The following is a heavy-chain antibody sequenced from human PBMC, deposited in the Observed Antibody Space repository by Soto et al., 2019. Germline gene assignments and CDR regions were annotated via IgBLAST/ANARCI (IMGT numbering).Heavy chain of an antibody. CDR3: ARGSTDSYPGSRIFDF. V-gene: IGHV3-23*01. D-gene: IGHD3-10*01. Sequence: PGGSLRLSCVASELTFGSRAMSWVRQAPGEGLQWVSTITDTGGDAKYADSVRGRFVISRNNSKKTLYLQMTSLTAEDSAMYFCARGSTDSYPGSRIFDFWGRGTLVTVSS. CDR1: ELTFGSRA. J-gene: IGHJ4*02. CDR2: ITDTGGDA.